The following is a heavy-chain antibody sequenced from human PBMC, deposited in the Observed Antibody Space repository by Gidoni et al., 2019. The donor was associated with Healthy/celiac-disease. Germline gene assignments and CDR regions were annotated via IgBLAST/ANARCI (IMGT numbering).Heavy chain of an antibody. CDR1: GFTFSSYG. J-gene: IGHJ4*02. CDR2: ISYDGSNK. Sequence: QVQLVESGGGVVQPGRSLRLSCAASGFTFSSYGMHWVRQAPGKGLEWVAVISYDGSNKYYADSVKGRFTISRDNSKNTLYLQMNSLRAEDTAVYYCAKDVVWAPEDYGGNLGYWGQGTLVTVSS. D-gene: IGHD4-17*01. CDR3: AKDVVWAPEDYGGNLGY. V-gene: IGHV3-30*18.